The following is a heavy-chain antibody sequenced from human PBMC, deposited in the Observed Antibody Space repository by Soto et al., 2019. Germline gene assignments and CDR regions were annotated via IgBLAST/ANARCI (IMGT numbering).Heavy chain of an antibody. CDR2: IIPIFGTA. Sequence: QVQLVQSGAEARKPGSSVKVSCKASGGTFSRHAISWVRQAPGQGLEWMGGIIPIFGTANHAQKFQGRVTIIADESTSTVYTELSSLRSEDTAMYYCARGWGYDSNDYYYAYWGQGTLVIVSS. CDR1: GGTFSRHA. V-gene: IGHV1-69*01. D-gene: IGHD3-22*01. CDR3: ARGWGYDSNDYYYAY. J-gene: IGHJ4*02.